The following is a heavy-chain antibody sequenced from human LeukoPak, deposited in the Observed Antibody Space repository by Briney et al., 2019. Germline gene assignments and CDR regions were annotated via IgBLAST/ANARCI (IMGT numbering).Heavy chain of an antibody. CDR2: ISYDGSNK. Sequence: GGSLRLSCAASGFTFTDHYMSWVRQAPGKGLEWVAVISYDGSNKYYADSVKGRFTISRDNSKNTLYLQMNSLRAEDTAVYYCAKDDAGATTFYWGQGTLVTVSS. CDR3: AKDDAGATTFY. V-gene: IGHV3-30*18. J-gene: IGHJ4*02. CDR1: GFTFTDHY. D-gene: IGHD1-26*01.